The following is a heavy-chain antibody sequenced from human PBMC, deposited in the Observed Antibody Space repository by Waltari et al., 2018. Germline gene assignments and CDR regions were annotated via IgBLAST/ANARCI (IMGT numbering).Heavy chain of an antibody. CDR3: ARHLGITGTTIHFDY. Sequence: EVQLVQSGAEVKKPGESLRISCKGSGYSFTSYWISWVRQMPGKGLEWMGRIDPRDSYTNYSPSFQGHVTISADKSISTAYLQWSSLKASDTAMYYCARHLGITGTTIHFDYWGQGTLVTVSS. D-gene: IGHD1-7*01. CDR1: GYSFTSYW. J-gene: IGHJ4*02. CDR2: IDPRDSYT. V-gene: IGHV5-10-1*03.